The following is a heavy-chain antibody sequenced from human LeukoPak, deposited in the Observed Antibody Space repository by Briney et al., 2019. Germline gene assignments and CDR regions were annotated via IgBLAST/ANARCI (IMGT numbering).Heavy chain of an antibody. J-gene: IGHJ5*02. CDR3: ARDRAANQDWVEFDP. Sequence: GGSLRLSCAASGFTFRNYWMGWVRQAPGKGLEWVANTKPDGSAEYYADSVRGRFTTSRDNANNFLYLQMNRLRAEDTAVYYCARDRAANQDWVEFDPWGQGTPVIVSS. CDR1: GFTFRNYW. CDR2: TKPDGSAE. D-gene: IGHD3/OR15-3a*01. V-gene: IGHV3-7*01.